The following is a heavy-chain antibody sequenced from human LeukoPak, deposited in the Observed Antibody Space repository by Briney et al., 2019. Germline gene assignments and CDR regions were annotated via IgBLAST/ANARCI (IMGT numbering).Heavy chain of an antibody. CDR2: ISSSSSYI. J-gene: IGHJ6*02. V-gene: IGHV3-21*01. Sequence: PGGSLRLSCAASGFTFSSYSMNWVRQAPGEGLEWVSSISSSSSYIYYADSVKGRFTISRDNAKNSLYLQMNSLRAEDTAVYYCVVRGVRDYYGMDVWGQGTTVTVSS. CDR3: VVRGVRDYYGMDV. CDR1: GFTFSSYS. D-gene: IGHD3-10*01.